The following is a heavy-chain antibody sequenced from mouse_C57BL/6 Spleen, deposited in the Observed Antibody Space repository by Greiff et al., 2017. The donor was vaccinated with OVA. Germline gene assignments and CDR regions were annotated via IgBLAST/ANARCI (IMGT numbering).Heavy chain of an antibody. Sequence: VQLKQSGAELVRPGASVKLSCTASGFNIKDDYMHWVKQRPEQGLEWIGWIDPENGDTEYASKFQGKATITADTSSNTAYLQLSSLTSEDTAVYYCTTVGRAFAYWGQGTLVTVSA. V-gene: IGHV14-4*01. D-gene: IGHD4-1*01. CDR2: IDPENGDT. J-gene: IGHJ3*01. CDR1: GFNIKDDY. CDR3: TTVGRAFAY.